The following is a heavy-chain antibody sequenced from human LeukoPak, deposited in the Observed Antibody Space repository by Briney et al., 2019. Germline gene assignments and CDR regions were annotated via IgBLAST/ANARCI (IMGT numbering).Heavy chain of an antibody. V-gene: IGHV3-53*01. D-gene: IGHD6-19*01. CDR3: ARDLGSGWYHGY. J-gene: IGHJ4*02. Sequence: GGSLRLSCAASGFTVSSSYMSWVRQAPGKGLEWVSVIYSGGSTYYADSVKGRFTISRDNSKNTLYLQMTSLRAEDTAIYYCARDLGSGWYHGYWGQGTLVTVSS. CDR1: GFTVSSSY. CDR2: IYSGGST.